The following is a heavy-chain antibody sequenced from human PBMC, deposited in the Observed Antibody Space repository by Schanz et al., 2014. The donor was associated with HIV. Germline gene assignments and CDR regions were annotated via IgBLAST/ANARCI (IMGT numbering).Heavy chain of an antibody. V-gene: IGHV3-NL1*01. D-gene: IGHD4-17*01. Sequence: QVQLVESGGGVVQPGRSLRLSCAASGFTFSSYGMHWVRQAPGKGLEWVSSISGSGVSTFYAGSVKGRFAISRDNAKNTLYLQMNSLRAEDTAVYYCVRLMSSDYDFYHYGMDVWGQGTTVIVSS. CDR1: GFTFSSYG. CDR2: ISGSGVST. J-gene: IGHJ6*02. CDR3: VRLMSSDYDFYHYGMDV.